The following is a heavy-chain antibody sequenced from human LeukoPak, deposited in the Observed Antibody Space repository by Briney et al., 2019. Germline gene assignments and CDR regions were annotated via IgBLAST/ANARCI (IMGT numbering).Heavy chain of an antibody. CDR3: AKGFIPGYYYDSSGWDY. CDR1: GFTFSSYA. D-gene: IGHD3-22*01. Sequence: PGGSLRLSCAASGFTFSSYAMSWVRQAPGKGLEWVSAISGGGGSTYYADSVKGRFTISRDNSKNTLYLQMNSLRAEDTAVYYCAKGFIPGYYYDSSGWDYWGQGTLVTVSS. CDR2: ISGGGGST. J-gene: IGHJ4*02. V-gene: IGHV3-23*01.